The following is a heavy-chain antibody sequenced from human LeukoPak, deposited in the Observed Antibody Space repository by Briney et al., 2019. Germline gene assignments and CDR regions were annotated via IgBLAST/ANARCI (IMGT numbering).Heavy chain of an antibody. CDR1: GYSISSGYY. Sequence: SETLSLTCAVSGYSISSGYYWGWIRQPPGKGLEWIGSIYHSGSTYYNPSLKSRVTISVDTSKNQFSLKLSSVTAADMAVYYCAGTFGVVIVPDYWGQGTLVTVSS. D-gene: IGHD3-3*01. J-gene: IGHJ4*02. CDR3: AGTFGVVIVPDY. CDR2: IYHSGST. V-gene: IGHV4-38-2*01.